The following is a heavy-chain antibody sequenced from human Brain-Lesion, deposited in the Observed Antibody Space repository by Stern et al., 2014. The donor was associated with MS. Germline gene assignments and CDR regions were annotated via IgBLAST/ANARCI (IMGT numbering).Heavy chain of an antibody. Sequence: QVQLRESGSGLVKPSQTLSLTCAVSGGSISSGDYSWSWIRQPPGKSLEWIGYIVHSGSTYYNPSLKSRVSISVDRSKNQFSLKLSSVTAADTAMYYCARIFGGNFDNWGQGTLVTVSS. D-gene: IGHD4-23*01. CDR1: GGSISSGDYS. J-gene: IGHJ4*02. V-gene: IGHV4-30-2*01. CDR2: IVHSGST. CDR3: ARIFGGNFDN.